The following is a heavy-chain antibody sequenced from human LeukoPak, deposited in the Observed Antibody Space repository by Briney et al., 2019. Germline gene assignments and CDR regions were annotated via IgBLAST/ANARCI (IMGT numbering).Heavy chain of an antibody. CDR3: ARPYYYDSRIDP. J-gene: IGHJ5*02. V-gene: IGHV4-30-4*01. Sequence: KSSQTLSLTCTVSGGSISSGDYYWSWIRQPPGKGLEWIGYTYYSGSAYYNPSLKNRVSISVDTSKNQFSLNLSSVTAADTAVYYCARPYYYDSRIDPWGQGTLVTVSS. D-gene: IGHD3-22*01. CDR2: TYYSGSA. CDR1: GGSISSGDYY.